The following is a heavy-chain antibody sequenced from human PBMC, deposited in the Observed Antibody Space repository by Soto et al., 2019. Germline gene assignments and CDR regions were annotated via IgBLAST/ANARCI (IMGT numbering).Heavy chain of an antibody. Sequence: QVQLVESGGGLVKPGGSLRLSCAASGFTFSDYYMSWIRQAPGKGLEWVSYISSSSSYTNYADSVKGRFTISRDNAKNPLYLQMNSLRAEDTAVYYCARDQRFDQLERCYPDAFDIWGQVTMVTVSS. V-gene: IGHV3-11*06. CDR3: ARDQRFDQLERCYPDAFDI. J-gene: IGHJ3*02. D-gene: IGHD1-1*01. CDR2: ISSSSSYT. CDR1: GFTFSDYY.